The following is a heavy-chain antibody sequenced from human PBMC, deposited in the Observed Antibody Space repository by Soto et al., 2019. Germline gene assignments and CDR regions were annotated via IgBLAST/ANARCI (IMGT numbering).Heavy chain of an antibody. V-gene: IGHV3-74*01. Sequence: GGSLRLSCAASGFTFSSYWMHWVRQAPGKGLVWVSRINSDGSSTSYADSVKGRFTISRDNAKNTLYLQMNSLRAEDTAVYYCAREGDGSGFFSDFWGQGTLVTVSS. CDR3: AREGDGSGFFSDF. CDR2: INSDGSST. J-gene: IGHJ4*02. CDR1: GFTFSSYW. D-gene: IGHD3-22*01.